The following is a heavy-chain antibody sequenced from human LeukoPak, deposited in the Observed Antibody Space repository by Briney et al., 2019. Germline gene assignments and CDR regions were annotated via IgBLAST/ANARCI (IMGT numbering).Heavy chain of an antibody. J-gene: IGHJ5*02. Sequence: SETLSLTCTVLGDSINSYYWSWIRQPTGKGLEWVGYIYTSGSTNYNPSLKSRVIISADTSKNRCSLKLRPVAAADTAVYYCARHLHSDGSGSFLNWFDPWGPGTLVTVSS. CDR3: ARHLHSDGSGSFLNWFDP. CDR2: IYTSGST. CDR1: GDSINSYY. V-gene: IGHV4-4*09. D-gene: IGHD3-10*01.